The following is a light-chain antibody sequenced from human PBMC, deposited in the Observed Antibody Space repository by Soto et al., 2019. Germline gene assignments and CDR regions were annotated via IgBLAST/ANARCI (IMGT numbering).Light chain of an antibody. J-gene: IGKJ4*01. Sequence: DIQMTQSPSSLSASVGDRVTITCRASQDINNFLAWYQQKPGKVPWLLICAASTLQSGVPSRFSGSGSGTDFTLTISSLQPEDVATYYCQKYNSAPLTFGGGNKVEIK. V-gene: IGKV1-27*01. CDR3: QKYNSAPLT. CDR1: QDINNF. CDR2: AAS.